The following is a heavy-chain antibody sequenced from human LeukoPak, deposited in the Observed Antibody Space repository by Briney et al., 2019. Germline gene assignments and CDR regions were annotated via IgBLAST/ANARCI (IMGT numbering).Heavy chain of an antibody. D-gene: IGHD3-9*01. CDR1: GGTFSSYA. CDR2: IIPILGIA. V-gene: IGHV1-69*04. Sequence: SVKVSCKASGGTFSSYAISWVRHAPGQGLEWMGRIIPILGIANYAQKFQGRVTITADKSTSTAYMELSSLRSEDTAVYYCARDGEGWPLRYSYYYGMDVWGQGTTVTVSS. CDR3: ARDGEGWPLRYSYYYGMDV. J-gene: IGHJ6*02.